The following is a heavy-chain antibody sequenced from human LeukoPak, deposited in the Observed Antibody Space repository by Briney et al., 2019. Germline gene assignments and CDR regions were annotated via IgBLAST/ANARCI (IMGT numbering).Heavy chain of an antibody. D-gene: IGHD4-11*01. CDR1: GFTFSSYA. Sequence: GGSLRLSCAASGFTFSSYAMSWVRQAPGKGLEWVSAISGGGGSTYYADSVKGRFTISRDNSKNTMYVQMNSLRAEDTAVYYCAKDRDYKGFDYWGQGTLVTVSS. CDR2: ISGGGGST. V-gene: IGHV3-23*01. J-gene: IGHJ4*02. CDR3: AKDRDYKGFDY.